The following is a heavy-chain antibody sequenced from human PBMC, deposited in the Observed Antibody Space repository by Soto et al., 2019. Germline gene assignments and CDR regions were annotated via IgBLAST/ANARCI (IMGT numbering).Heavy chain of an antibody. V-gene: IGHV3-30*18. D-gene: IGHD1-26*01. CDR3: AKDRSARWDYYSYERDV. CDR2: ISYDGSNK. CDR1: GFTFSSYG. Sequence: GGSLRLSCAASGFTFSSYGMHWVRQAPGKGLERVAVISYDGSNKYYADSVKGRFTISRDNSKNTLYLQMNSLRAEDTAVYYFAKDRSARWDYYSYERDVWGQGTTVTVCS. J-gene: IGHJ6*02.